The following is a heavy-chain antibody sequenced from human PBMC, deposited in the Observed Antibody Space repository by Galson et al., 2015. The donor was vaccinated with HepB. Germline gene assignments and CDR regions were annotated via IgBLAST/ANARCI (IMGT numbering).Heavy chain of an antibody. CDR3: ARDGYYYGSGSYSHYYYYYMDV. V-gene: IGHV3-48*01. CDR1: GFTFSSYS. CDR2: ISSSSSTI. D-gene: IGHD3-10*01. Sequence: SLRLSCAASGFTFSSYSMNWVRQAPGKGLEWVSYISSSSSTIYYADSVKGRFTISRDNAKNSLYLQMNSLRAEDTAVYYCARDGYYYGSGSYSHYYYYYMDVWGKGTTVTVSS. J-gene: IGHJ6*03.